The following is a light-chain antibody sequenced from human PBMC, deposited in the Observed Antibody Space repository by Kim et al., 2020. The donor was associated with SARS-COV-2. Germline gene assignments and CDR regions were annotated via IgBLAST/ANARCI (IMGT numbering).Light chain of an antibody. V-gene: IGLV3-25*03. CDR3: QSADSSGTDWV. CDR1: ALPKQY. CDR2: KDS. Sequence: SYELTQPPSVSVSPGQTARITCSGDALPKQYAYWYQQKPGQAPVLVIYKDSERPSGIPERFSGSSSGTTVTLTIRGVQAEVEADYYCQSADSSGTDWVFG. J-gene: IGLJ3*02.